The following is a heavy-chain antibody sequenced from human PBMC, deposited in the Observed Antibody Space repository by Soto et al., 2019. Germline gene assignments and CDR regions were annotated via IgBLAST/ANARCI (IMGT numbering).Heavy chain of an antibody. Sequence: QVQLVQSGAEVKAPGSSVRVSCKASGGTFSNYAFSWVRQAPGQGLEYMGGIIPIFNTPSYAQNFQGRVTINADISTDTAYLELSSLRSDDTAVYYCATRLSAGDFWGQGTLIIVSS. J-gene: IGHJ4*02. CDR1: GGTFSNYA. CDR3: ATRLSAGDF. D-gene: IGHD3-22*01. CDR2: IIPIFNTP. V-gene: IGHV1-69*06.